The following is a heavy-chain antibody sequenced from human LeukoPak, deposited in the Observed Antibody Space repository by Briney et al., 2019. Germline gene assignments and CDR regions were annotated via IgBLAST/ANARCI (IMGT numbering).Heavy chain of an antibody. CDR1: GGSFSGYY. V-gene: IGHV4-34*01. CDR2: INHSGST. Sequence: PSETLSLTCAVYGGSFSGYYWSWIRQPPGKGLEWIGEINHSGSTNYNPSLKSRVTISVHTSKNQFSLKLSSVTAADTAVYYCARRDDFWSGYGYWGQGTLVTVYS. CDR3: ARRDDFWSGYGY. J-gene: IGHJ4*02. D-gene: IGHD3-3*01.